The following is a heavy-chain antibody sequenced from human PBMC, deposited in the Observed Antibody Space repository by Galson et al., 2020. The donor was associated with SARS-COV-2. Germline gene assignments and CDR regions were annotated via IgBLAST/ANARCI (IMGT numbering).Heavy chain of an antibody. CDR3: ARVLGPTIWGRYYDSSGYFDY. V-gene: IGHV4-59*01. CDR1: GGSISSYY. J-gene: IGHJ4*02. D-gene: IGHD3-22*01. Sequence: ETSETLSLTCTVSGGSISSYYWSWIRQPPGKGLEWIGYIYYSGSTNYNPSLKSRVTISVDTSKNQFSLKLSSVTAADTAVYYCARVLGPTIWGRYYDSSGYFDYWGQGTLVTVSS. CDR2: IYYSGST.